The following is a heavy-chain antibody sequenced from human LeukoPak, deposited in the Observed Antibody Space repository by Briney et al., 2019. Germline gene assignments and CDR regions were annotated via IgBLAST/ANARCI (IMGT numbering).Heavy chain of an antibody. J-gene: IGHJ4*02. D-gene: IGHD2-2*01. Sequence: GGSLRLSCAASGFTFSSYWMSWVRQAPGKGLEWVANIKQDGSEKYYVDSVKGRFTISRDNAKNSLYLQMNSLRAEDTAVYYCAKEGVSKSFDYWGQGTLVTVSS. CDR3: AKEGVSKSFDY. V-gene: IGHV3-7*01. CDR1: GFTFSSYW. CDR2: IKQDGSEK.